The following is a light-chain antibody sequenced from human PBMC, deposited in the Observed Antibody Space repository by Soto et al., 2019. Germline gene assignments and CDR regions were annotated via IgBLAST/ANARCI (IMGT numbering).Light chain of an antibody. Sequence: QSALTQPASVSGSPGQSITISCTGSSGDIGNYDLVSWYQQIPGRAPKLMIFEVSRRPSGVSERFSGSKSGNTASLTISGLQAEDEADFHCCSYAGGGARVFGGGTKLTVL. CDR3: CSYAGGGARV. CDR2: EVS. V-gene: IGLV2-23*02. CDR1: SGDIGNYDL. J-gene: IGLJ3*02.